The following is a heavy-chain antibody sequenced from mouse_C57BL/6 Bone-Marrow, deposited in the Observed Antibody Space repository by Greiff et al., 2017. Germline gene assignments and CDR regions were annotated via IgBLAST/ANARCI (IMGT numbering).Heavy chain of an antibody. CDR2: ISDGGSYT. Sequence: EVQLVESGGGLVKPGGSLKLSCAASGFTFSSYAMSWVRQTPEKRLEWVATISDGGSYTYYPDNVKGRFTISRDNAKNNLYLQMSHLKSEDTAMYYCARDPPIITTVVATGGAMDYWGQGTSVTVSS. CDR3: ARDPPIITTVVATGGAMDY. J-gene: IGHJ4*01. V-gene: IGHV5-4*01. CDR1: GFTFSSYA. D-gene: IGHD1-1*01.